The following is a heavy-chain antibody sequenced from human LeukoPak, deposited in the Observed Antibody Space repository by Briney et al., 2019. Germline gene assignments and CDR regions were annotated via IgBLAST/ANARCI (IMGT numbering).Heavy chain of an antibody. CDR2: IYYSGST. Sequence: SKTLSLTCTVSGGSISSYYWSWIRQPPGKGLEWIGYIYYSGSTNYNPSLKSRVTISVDTSKNQFSLKLSSVTAADTAVYYCARDFTIAAAGTVPGHWGQGTLVTVSS. CDR1: GGSISSYY. D-gene: IGHD6-13*01. J-gene: IGHJ1*01. CDR3: ARDFTIAAAGTVPGH. V-gene: IGHV4-59*01.